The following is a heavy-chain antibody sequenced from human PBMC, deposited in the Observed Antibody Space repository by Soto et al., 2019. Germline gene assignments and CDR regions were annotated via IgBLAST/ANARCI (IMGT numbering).Heavy chain of an antibody. J-gene: IGHJ4*02. CDR2: IIPIFGTA. CDR1: GGTFSSYA. CDR3: ARSAYYDYVWGSYRYTQPNFDY. D-gene: IGHD3-16*02. V-gene: IGHV1-69*06. Sequence: QVQLVHSGAEVKKPGSSVKVSCKASGGTFSSYAISWVRQAPGQGLEWMGGIIPIFGTANYAQKFQGRVTITADKSTSTAYMELSSLRSEDAAVYYCARSAYYDYVWGSYRYTQPNFDYWGQGTLVTVSS.